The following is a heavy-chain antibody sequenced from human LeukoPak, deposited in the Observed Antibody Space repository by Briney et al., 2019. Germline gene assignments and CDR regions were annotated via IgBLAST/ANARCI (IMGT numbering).Heavy chain of an antibody. J-gene: IGHJ5*02. CDR2: INHSGST. CDR3: ASCIAAAGANWFDP. CDR1: GGSFSGYY. Sequence: PSETLSLTCAVYGGSFSGYYWSWIRQPPEKGLEWIGEINHSGSTNYNPSLKSRVTISVDTSKNQFSLKLSSVTAADTAVYYCASCIAAAGANWFDPWGQGTLVTVSS. D-gene: IGHD6-13*01. V-gene: IGHV4-34*01.